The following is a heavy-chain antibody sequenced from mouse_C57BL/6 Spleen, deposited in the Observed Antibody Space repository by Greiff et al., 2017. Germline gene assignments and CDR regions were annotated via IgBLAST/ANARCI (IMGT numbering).Heavy chain of an antibody. V-gene: IGHV5-9-1*02. CDR1: GFTFSSYA. CDR2: ISSGGDYI. J-gene: IGHJ1*03. CDR3: TRDFGNYGGYFDV. D-gene: IGHD2-1*01. Sequence: EVKLMESGEGLVKPGGSLKLSCAASGFTFSSYAMSWVRQTPEKRLEWVAYISSGGDYIYYADTVKGRFTISRDNARNTLYLQMSSLKSEDTAMYYCTRDFGNYGGYFDVWGTGTTVTVSS.